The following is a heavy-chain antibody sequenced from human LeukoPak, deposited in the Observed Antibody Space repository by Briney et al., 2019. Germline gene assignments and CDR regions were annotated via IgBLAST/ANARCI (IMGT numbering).Heavy chain of an antibody. Sequence: PGGSLRLSCAASGFTFSSYTMHWVRQARGKGLEWVSTISRSSDTYYADPVKGRFTISRDNSKNTLYLQMNSLRVEDTAVYYCAKGIVPGIGVAADYWGQGTLVPVSS. CDR1: GFTFSSYT. V-gene: IGHV3-23*01. D-gene: IGHD6-19*01. J-gene: IGHJ4*02. CDR3: AKGIVPGIGVAADY. CDR2: ISRSSDT.